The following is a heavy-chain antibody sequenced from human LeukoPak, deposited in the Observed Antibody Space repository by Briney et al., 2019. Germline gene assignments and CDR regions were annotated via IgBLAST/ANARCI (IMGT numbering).Heavy chain of an antibody. J-gene: IGHJ3*02. CDR3: AADSRRSSGWFLPDRFDI. Sequence: ASVKDSCKVSGYTLTNLSMHWVRQTPGSGPEWMGGFDPEAGETVYAQKFQGRVTMTDDTSTDTAYMELSSLRSEDTAVYYCAADSRRSSGWFLPDRFDIWGQGTKVTVSS. V-gene: IGHV1-24*01. CDR1: GYTLTNLS. D-gene: IGHD6-19*01. CDR2: FDPEAGET.